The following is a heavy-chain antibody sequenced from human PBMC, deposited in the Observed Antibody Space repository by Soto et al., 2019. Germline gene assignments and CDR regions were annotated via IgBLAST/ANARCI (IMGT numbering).Heavy chain of an antibody. CDR2: IYYSGST. D-gene: IGHD2-2*01. CDR3: ARGGYCSSTRCYSFNY. Sequence: KTSETLSLTCTVSGGSVSSGSYYWSWIRQPPGKGLEWIGYIYYSGSTNYNPSLKSRVTISVDTSKNQFSLKLSSVTAADTAVYYCARGGYCSSTRCYSFNYWGQGTLVTVS. J-gene: IGHJ4*02. CDR1: GGSVSSGSYY. V-gene: IGHV4-61*01.